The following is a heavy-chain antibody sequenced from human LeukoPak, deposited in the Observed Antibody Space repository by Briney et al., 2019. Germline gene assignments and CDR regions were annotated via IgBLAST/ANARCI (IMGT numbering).Heavy chain of an antibody. D-gene: IGHD2-15*01. CDR2: ISYDGSNK. CDR1: GFTFSRYG. J-gene: IGHJ4*02. CDR3: ARRFCSGGSCIPDY. V-gene: IGHV3-30*04. Sequence: PGGSLRLSCAASGFTFSRYGMHWVRQAPGKGLEWVTAISYDGSNKYYADSVKGRFTISRDNSKNTLYVQMNSLRFDDTAVYYCARRFCSGGSCIPDYWGQGTLVTVSS.